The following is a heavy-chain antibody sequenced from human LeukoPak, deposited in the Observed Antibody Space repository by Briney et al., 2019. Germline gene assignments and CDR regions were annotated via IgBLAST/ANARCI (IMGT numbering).Heavy chain of an antibody. D-gene: IGHD5-18*01. CDR3: AVDTAAGAFDY. Sequence: ASVKVSCKASGYTFTGYYMHWVRQAPGQGLEWMGWINPNSGGTNCAQKFQGRVTMTRDTSISTAYMELSRLRSDDTAVYYCAVDTAAGAFDYWGQGTLVTVSS. J-gene: IGHJ4*02. CDR2: INPNSGGT. CDR1: GYTFTGYY. V-gene: IGHV1-2*02.